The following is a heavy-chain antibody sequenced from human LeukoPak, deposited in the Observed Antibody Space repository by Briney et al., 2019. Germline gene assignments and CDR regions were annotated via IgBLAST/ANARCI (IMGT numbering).Heavy chain of an antibody. CDR2: ISGSGGST. CDR3: AKDQGSSGELLGAFDI. Sequence: PGGSLRLSCAASGFTFSSYAMSWVRQAPGKGLEWVSAISGSGGSTCYADSVKGRFTISRDNSKNTLYLQMNSLRAEDTAVYYCAKDQGSSGELLGAFDIWGQGTMVTVSS. D-gene: IGHD1-26*01. V-gene: IGHV3-23*01. CDR1: GFTFSSYA. J-gene: IGHJ3*02.